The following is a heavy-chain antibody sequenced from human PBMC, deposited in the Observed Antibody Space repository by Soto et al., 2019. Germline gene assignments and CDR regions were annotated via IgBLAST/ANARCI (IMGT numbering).Heavy chain of an antibody. V-gene: IGHV3-7*01. CDR2: IKWDASEK. Sequence: GGSLRLSCGASGFSFGVYWISWVRQAPWKGLEWLATIKWDASEKKYVDSVKGRFTTSRDNAKKSLYLQMDSLRAEDTAIYYCASDSGYGSRSSVNQYLDYWGHGNLVAVSS. CDR3: ASDSGYGSRSSVNQYLDY. CDR1: GFSFGVYW. J-gene: IGHJ4*01. D-gene: IGHD3-10*01.